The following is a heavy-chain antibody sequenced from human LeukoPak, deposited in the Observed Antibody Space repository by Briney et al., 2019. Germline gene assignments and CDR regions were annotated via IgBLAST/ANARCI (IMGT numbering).Heavy chain of an antibody. CDR2: ISGSGGST. Sequence: GALRLSCAASGFTFSIYGMNWVRQAPGKGLEWVSVISGSGGSTYYADSVKGRFTISRDNSKNTLYLQMNSLRAEDAAVYFCAKAPVTSCRGAYCYPFDSWGQGTLVTVSS. CDR3: AKAPVTSCRGAYCYPFDS. V-gene: IGHV3-23*01. J-gene: IGHJ4*02. CDR1: GFTFSIYG. D-gene: IGHD2-21*01.